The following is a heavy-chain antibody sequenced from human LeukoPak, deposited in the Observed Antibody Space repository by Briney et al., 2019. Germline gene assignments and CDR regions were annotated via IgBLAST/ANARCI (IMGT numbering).Heavy chain of an antibody. CDR2: INPSGGST. Sequence: ASVKVSCKAFGYTFTHYYIHWVRQAPGQGLEWMGIINPSGGSTNYAQKFQGRVTLTRDTSTSTVYMELSSLRSEDTAVYYCARSPYTYGSLFYLDYWGQGTLVTVSS. CDR3: ARSPYTYGSLFYLDY. D-gene: IGHD5-18*01. V-gene: IGHV1-46*01. CDR1: GYTFTHYY. J-gene: IGHJ4*02.